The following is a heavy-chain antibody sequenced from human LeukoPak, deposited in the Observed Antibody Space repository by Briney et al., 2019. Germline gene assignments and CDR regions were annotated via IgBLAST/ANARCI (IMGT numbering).Heavy chain of an antibody. Sequence: SETLSLTCTVSGGSISSYYWSWIRQPPGKGLEWIGYIYYSGSTNYEPSLKSRVTISIDTSKNQFSLKLSSVTAADTAVYYCARVSDILTGYYPWAFDIWGQGTMVTVSS. CDR2: IYYSGST. CDR3: ARVSDILTGYYPWAFDI. J-gene: IGHJ3*02. CDR1: GGSISSYY. V-gene: IGHV4-59*01. D-gene: IGHD3-9*01.